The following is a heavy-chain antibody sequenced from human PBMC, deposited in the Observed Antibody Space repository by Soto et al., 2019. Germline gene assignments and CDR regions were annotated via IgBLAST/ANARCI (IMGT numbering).Heavy chain of an antibody. CDR2: IYQSGST. Sequence: PSETLSLTCAVSGGSINSGGYSWSWIRQPPGKGLEWIGYIYQSGSTYYNPSLKSRVTISIDRPKNQFSLKLSSVTAADTAVYYCARGSGYSPHYYFDYWGQGTLVTVSS. V-gene: IGHV4-30-2*01. CDR3: ARGSGYSPHYYFDY. D-gene: IGHD3-10*01. CDR1: GGSINSGGYS. J-gene: IGHJ4*02.